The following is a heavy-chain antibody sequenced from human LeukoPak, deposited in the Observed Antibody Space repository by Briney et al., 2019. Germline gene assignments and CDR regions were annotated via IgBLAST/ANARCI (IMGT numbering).Heavy chain of an antibody. CDR3: AKAKRRWQWLGGFDP. CDR2: INDNGDMT. D-gene: IGHD6-19*01. CDR1: EFCFDAFA. J-gene: IGHJ5*02. Sequence: PGRSLRLSCAAYEFCFDAFAMTWVRQAPGRGLEWVSSINDNGDMTDYADSVKGRFTISRDNAKKYVFLEINSLRSEDTAIYFCAKAKRRWQWLGGFDPWGQGTLVIVSS. V-gene: IGHV3-9*01.